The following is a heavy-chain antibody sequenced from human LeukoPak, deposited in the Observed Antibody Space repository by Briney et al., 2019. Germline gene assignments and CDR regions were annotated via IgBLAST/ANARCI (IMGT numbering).Heavy chain of an antibody. CDR3: ARRSSVVPAAIRYYFDY. CDR1: GGSFSGYY. CDR2: INHSGST. J-gene: IGHJ4*02. Sequence: SETLSLTCAVYGGSFSGYYWSWIRQPPGKGLEWIGEINHSGSTNYNPSLKSRVTISVDTSKNQFSLKLSSVTAADTAVYYCARRSSVVPAAIRYYFDYWGQGTLVTVSS. D-gene: IGHD2-2*02. V-gene: IGHV4-34*01.